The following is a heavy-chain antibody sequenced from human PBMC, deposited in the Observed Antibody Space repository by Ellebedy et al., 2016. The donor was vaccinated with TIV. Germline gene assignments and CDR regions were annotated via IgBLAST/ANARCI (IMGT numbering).Heavy chain of an antibody. V-gene: IGHV3-74*01. D-gene: IGHD6-19*01. J-gene: IGHJ2*01. Sequence: GESLKISCAASGFTFTQYWLHWVRQAPGKGPVWVSRINSDGSSTTYADSVKGRFTISRDNAKNTLYLQMNSLRAEDTAVYYCAIAGSSGWEAYFDLWGRGTLVTVSS. CDR2: INSDGSST. CDR3: AIAGSSGWEAYFDL. CDR1: GFTFTQYW.